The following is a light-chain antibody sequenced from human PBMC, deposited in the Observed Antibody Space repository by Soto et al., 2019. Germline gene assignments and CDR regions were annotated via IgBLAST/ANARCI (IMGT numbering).Light chain of an antibody. Sequence: ELVMTQSPATLSVSPGEGVMLSCRASQSVRSNLAWYQQRPGQAPRLLIYGASIRATGIPARFSGTGSGTDFTLTISSLKSEDSAIYYCQQYNNWPLFTFGQGTKLEIK. CDR3: QQYNNWPLFT. J-gene: IGKJ2*01. V-gene: IGKV3-15*01. CDR1: QSVRSN. CDR2: GAS.